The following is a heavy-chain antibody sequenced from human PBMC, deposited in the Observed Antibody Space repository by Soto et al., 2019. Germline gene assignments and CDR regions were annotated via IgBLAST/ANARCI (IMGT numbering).Heavy chain of an antibody. D-gene: IGHD2-2*01. V-gene: IGHV3-30*09. Sequence: QVQLVESGGGVVQPGRSLRLSCAASGFTFSPYAMHWVRQAPGKGLEWVAVISYDGNNKNYADSVKGRLAISRDNSRNTLYLQMNSLRAEDTAVYYCARARLDTPALDYWGHVTLVTVSS. CDR3: ARARLDTPALDY. J-gene: IGHJ4*01. CDR1: GFTFSPYA. CDR2: ISYDGNNK.